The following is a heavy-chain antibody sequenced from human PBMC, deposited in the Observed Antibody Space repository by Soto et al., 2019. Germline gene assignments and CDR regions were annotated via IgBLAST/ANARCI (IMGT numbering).Heavy chain of an antibody. V-gene: IGHV3-74*01. CDR2: INSDGSST. CDR1: GFTFSSYW. CDR3: ARDMIESGFTSCYDY. Sequence: GSLRLSCAASGFTFSSYWMHWVRQAPGKGLVWVSRINSDGSSTSYADSVKGRFTISRDNAKNTLYLQMNGLRAEDTAVYYCARDMIESGFTSCYDYWGQGTLVTVSS. D-gene: IGHD2-2*01. J-gene: IGHJ4*02.